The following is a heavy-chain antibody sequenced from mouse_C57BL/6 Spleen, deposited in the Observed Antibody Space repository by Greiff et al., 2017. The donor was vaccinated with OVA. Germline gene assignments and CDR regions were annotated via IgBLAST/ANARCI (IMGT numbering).Heavy chain of an antibody. V-gene: IGHV1-50*01. D-gene: IGHD1-3*01. CDR3: ARPLKGYFDV. CDR1: GYTFTSYW. CDR2: IDPSDSYT. J-gene: IGHJ1*03. Sequence: VQLQQPGAELVKPGASVKLSCKASGYTFTSYWMQWVKQRPGQGLERIGEIDPSDSYTNYNQKFKGKATLTVDTSSSTAYMQLSSLTSEDSAVYYCARPLKGYFDVWGTGTTVTVSS.